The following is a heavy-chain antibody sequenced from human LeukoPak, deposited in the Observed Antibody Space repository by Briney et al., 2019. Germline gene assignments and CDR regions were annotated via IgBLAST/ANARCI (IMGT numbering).Heavy chain of an antibody. V-gene: IGHV3-48*04. Sequence: GSLRLSCAASGFTFSSYSMNLVRQAPGKGVEGVSYISSSSSTIYYADSVKGRFTISRDNAKNSLYLQMNSLRAEDTAVYYCARDCLSWSTVVTLGCYWGQGTLVTVSS. CDR1: GFTFSSYS. CDR3: ARDCLSWSTVVTLGCY. J-gene: IGHJ4*02. D-gene: IGHD4-23*01. CDR2: ISSSSSTI.